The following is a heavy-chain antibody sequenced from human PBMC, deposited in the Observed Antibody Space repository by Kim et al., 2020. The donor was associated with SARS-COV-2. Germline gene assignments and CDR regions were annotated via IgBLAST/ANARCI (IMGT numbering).Heavy chain of an antibody. CDR3: ARGYDFWSGDNYYYYYYGMDV. CDR1: GGSFSGYY. Sequence: SETLSLTCAVYGGSFSGYYWSWIRQPPGKGLEWIGEINHSGSTNYNPSLKSRVTISVDTSKNQFSLKLSSVTAADTAVYYCARGYDFWSGDNYYYYYYGMDVWGQGTTVTVSS. J-gene: IGHJ6*02. V-gene: IGHV4-34*01. CDR2: INHSGST. D-gene: IGHD3-3*01.